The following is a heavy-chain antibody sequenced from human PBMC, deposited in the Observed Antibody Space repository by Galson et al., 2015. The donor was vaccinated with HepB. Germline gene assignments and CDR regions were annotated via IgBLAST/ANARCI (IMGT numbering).Heavy chain of an antibody. D-gene: IGHD3-3*01. CDR1: RFTFSNYA. CDR2: ITGSGGST. V-gene: IGHV3-23*01. CDR3: AKLVDFWGFDP. Sequence: SMRLSYAGSRFTFSNYAMSRVRQAPGKGLERVAVITGSGGSTYYADSVKGRCTISRDNSKNTLYLQMNSLRAEDTAVYYCAKLVDFWGFDPWGQGTLVTVSS. J-gene: IGHJ5*02.